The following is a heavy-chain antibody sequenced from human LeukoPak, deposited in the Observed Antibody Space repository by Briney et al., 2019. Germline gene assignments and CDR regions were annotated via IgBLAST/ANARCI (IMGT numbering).Heavy chain of an antibody. CDR1: GGSFSGYY. D-gene: IGHD7-27*01. CDR2: INHSGST. CDR3: ARDHWDGLDY. Sequence: SETLSLTCAVYGGSFSGYYWSWIRQPPGKGLEWIGEINHSGSTNYNPSLKSRVTISVDTSKNQFSLKLSSVTAADTAVYYCARDHWDGLDYWGQGTLVTVSS. V-gene: IGHV4-34*01. J-gene: IGHJ4*02.